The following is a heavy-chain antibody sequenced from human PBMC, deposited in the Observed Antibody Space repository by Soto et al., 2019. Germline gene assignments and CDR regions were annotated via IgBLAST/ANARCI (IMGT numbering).Heavy chain of an antibody. CDR2: ISGSSSYI. V-gene: IGHV3-21*01. CDR3: AREDYGGILPRLEY. Sequence: PVGSLRLSCASSVFIFSSYCMNWVRQAPGKCLEWVSSISGSSSYIYYADSVEGRFTISRDNAKNSLFLQMNSLRAEDTAVYYWAREDYGGILPRLEYWGQGTQVSVSS. J-gene: IGHJ4*02. D-gene: IGHD4-17*01. CDR1: VFIFSSYC.